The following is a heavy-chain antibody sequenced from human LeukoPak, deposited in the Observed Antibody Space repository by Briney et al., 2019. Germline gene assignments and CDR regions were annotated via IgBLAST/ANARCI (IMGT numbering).Heavy chain of an antibody. D-gene: IGHD6-13*01. CDR1: GFTLSSYA. V-gene: IGHV3-23*01. Sequence: GGSLRLSCVAAGFTLSSYAMSWVRHAPGRGLEWVSALITTGGSTYYAASVKGRFSISRDNSKNTLYLQMNSLRAEDTALYYCAKRIAAAGPYFDYWGQGTLVTVSS. CDR2: LITTGGST. J-gene: IGHJ4*02. CDR3: AKRIAAAGPYFDY.